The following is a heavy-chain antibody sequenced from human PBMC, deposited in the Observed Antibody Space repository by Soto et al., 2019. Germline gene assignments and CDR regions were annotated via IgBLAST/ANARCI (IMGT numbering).Heavy chain of an antibody. Sequence: LSLTCGVYRGSFSGFYWSWVRQTPGGGLEWIGEINHSGTTNYNPSFQNRVTISVDKSTNNFSLKMTSVTAADAAVYYCAGGRGYVYGYNFYGLDVWGQGTTVTVSS. CDR2: INHSGTT. CDR1: RGSFSGFY. CDR3: AGGRGYVYGYNFYGLDV. J-gene: IGHJ6*02. V-gene: IGHV4-34*01. D-gene: IGHD1-1*01.